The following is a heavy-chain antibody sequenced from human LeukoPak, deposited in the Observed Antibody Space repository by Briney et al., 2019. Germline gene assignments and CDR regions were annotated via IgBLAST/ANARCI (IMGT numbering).Heavy chain of an antibody. J-gene: IGHJ3*02. V-gene: IGHV4-59*01. D-gene: IGHD3-9*01. CDR1: GGSISSYY. CDR3: ASQGYYDILTGYYTAFDI. Sequence: KSSETLSFTCTVSGGSISSYYWSWLRQPPGKGLEWIGYIYYSGSTNYNPSLKSRVTISVDTSKNQFSLKLSSVTAADTAVYYCASQGYYDILTGYYTAFDIWGQGTMVTVSS. CDR2: IYYSGST.